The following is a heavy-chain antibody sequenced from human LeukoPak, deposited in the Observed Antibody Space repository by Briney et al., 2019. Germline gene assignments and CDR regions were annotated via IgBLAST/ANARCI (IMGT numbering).Heavy chain of an antibody. V-gene: IGHV4-39*01. CDR1: GGSISSSSYY. D-gene: IGHD3-10*01. CDR2: IYYSGST. Sequence: SETLSLTCTVSGGSISSSSYYWGWIRQPPGKGLEWIGSIYYSGSTYYNPSLKSRVTISVDTSKNQFSLKLSSVTAADTAVYCCARLPVRGVIGFVDYWGQGTLVTVSS. CDR3: ARLPVRGVIGFVDY. J-gene: IGHJ4*02.